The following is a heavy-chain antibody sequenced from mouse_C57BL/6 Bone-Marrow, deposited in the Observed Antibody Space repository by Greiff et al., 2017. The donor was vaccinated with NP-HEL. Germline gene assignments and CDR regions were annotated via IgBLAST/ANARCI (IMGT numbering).Heavy chain of an antibody. D-gene: IGHD1-1*01. J-gene: IGHJ3*01. CDR1: GYTFTSYT. CDR2: INPSSGYT. Sequence: VQLVESGAELARPGASVKMSCKASGYTFTSYTMHWVKQRPGQGLEWIGYINPSSGYTKYNQKFKDKATLTADKSSSTAYMQLSSLTSEDSAVYYCARYTTVVGGFAYWGQGTLVTVSA. V-gene: IGHV1-4*01. CDR3: ARYTTVVGGFAY.